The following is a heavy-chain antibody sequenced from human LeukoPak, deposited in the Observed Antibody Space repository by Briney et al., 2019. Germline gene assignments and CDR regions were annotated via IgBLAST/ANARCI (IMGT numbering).Heavy chain of an antibody. J-gene: IGHJ6*02. CDR1: GFTFSNYS. CDR2: IKQDGSEK. CDR3: ARQGYYDFWSGYYTGSYYYYYGMDV. D-gene: IGHD3-3*01. V-gene: IGHV3-7*02. Sequence: PGGSLRLSCAASGFTFSNYSMSWVRQAPGKGLEWVANIKQDGSEKYYVDSVKGRFTISRDNSKNSLYVQMNNLRAEDTAVYYCARQGYYDFWSGYYTGSYYYYYGMDVWGQGTTVTVSS.